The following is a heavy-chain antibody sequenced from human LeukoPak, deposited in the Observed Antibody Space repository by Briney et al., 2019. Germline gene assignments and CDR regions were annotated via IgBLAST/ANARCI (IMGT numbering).Heavy chain of an antibody. Sequence: SQTLSLTCTVSGGSISSGEYYWSWIRQPPGKGLEWIGYIYYSGSTYYNPSLKSRVTISVDTSKNQFSLKLSSVTAADTAVYYCARDLPYVGFDYWGQGTLVTVSS. V-gene: IGHV4-30-4*01. D-gene: IGHD1-26*01. CDR2: IYYSGST. J-gene: IGHJ4*02. CDR3: ARDLPYVGFDY. CDR1: GGSISSGEYY.